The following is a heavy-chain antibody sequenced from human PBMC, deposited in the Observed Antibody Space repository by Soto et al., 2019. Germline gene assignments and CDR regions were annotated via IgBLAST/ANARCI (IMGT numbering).Heavy chain of an antibody. J-gene: IGHJ4*02. Sequence: TLSVTCAISGDSVYSHSVAWNWIRQSPSRGLEWLGRIYYRSKWYNDYAVSVKSRININPDTSKNQFSMQLNSVTPEDTAVYYCARFGSGWWFDYWGQGTLVTV. CDR2: IYYRSKWYN. CDR3: ARFGSGWWFDY. CDR1: GDSVYSHSVA. V-gene: IGHV6-1*01. D-gene: IGHD6-19*01.